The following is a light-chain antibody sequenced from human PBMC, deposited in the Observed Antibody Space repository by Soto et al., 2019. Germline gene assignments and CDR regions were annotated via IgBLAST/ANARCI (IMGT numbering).Light chain of an antibody. CDR2: VDSDGSL. V-gene: IGLV4-69*01. J-gene: IGLJ3*02. Sequence: QPVLTESPSASASLGASVKLTCALSSGHNNYAIAWYQQQSEKGPRYLMMVDSDGSLRKGDGIPDRFSGSSSGAERYLTISSLQSEDEADYYCQTWGPGIWVFGGGTRLTVL. CDR3: QTWGPGIWV. CDR1: SGHNNYA.